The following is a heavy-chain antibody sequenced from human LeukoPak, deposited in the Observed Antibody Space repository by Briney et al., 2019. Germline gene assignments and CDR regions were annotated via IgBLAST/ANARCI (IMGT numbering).Heavy chain of an antibody. V-gene: IGHV1-2*02. J-gene: IGHJ4*02. Sequence: GASVKVSCKASGYTFTGYYMHWVRQAPGQGLELMGWINPNSGGPNYAQKFQGRVTMTRDTSISTAYMELSSLKSDDTAVYFCARGRGGYNLVDYWGQETLVTVSS. CDR3: ARGRGGYNLVDY. D-gene: IGHD5-24*01. CDR1: GYTFTGYY. CDR2: INPNSGGP.